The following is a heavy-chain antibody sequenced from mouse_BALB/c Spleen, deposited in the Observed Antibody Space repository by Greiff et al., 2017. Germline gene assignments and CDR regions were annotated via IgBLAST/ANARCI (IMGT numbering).Heavy chain of an antibody. D-gene: IGHD2-2*01. J-gene: IGHJ3*01. CDR2: IWGGGST. Sequence: VKVVESGPGLVAPSQSLSITCTVSGFSLSRYSVHWVRQPPGKGLEWLGMIWGGGSTDYNSALKSRLSISKDNSKSQVFLKMNSLQTDDTAMYYCARNMEGYGYDGAYWGQGTLVTVSA. V-gene: IGHV2-6-4*01. CDR3: ARNMEGYGYDGAY. CDR1: GFSLSRYS.